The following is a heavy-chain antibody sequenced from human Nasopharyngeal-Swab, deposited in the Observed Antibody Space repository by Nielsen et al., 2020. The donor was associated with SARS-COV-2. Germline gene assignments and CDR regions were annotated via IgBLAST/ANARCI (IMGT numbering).Heavy chain of an antibody. D-gene: IGHD1-26*01. Sequence: ASVKVSCKASGYTFTGYYMHWVRQAPGQGLEWMGRINPNSGGTNYAQKFQGRVTMTRDTSISTAYMELSRLRSDDTAVYYCARDAGILGTYYYYYMDVWGKGTTVTVSS. J-gene: IGHJ6*03. CDR2: INPNSGGT. CDR1: GYTFTGYY. V-gene: IGHV1-2*06. CDR3: ARDAGILGTYYYYYMDV.